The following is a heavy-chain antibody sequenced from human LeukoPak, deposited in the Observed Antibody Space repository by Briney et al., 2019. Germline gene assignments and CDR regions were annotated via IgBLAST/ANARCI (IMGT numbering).Heavy chain of an antibody. J-gene: IGHJ6*03. CDR2: IYYSGST. D-gene: IGHD5-24*01. CDR3: ARESEMATITGYYYYYYYMDV. V-gene: IGHV4-59*01. Sequence: PSETLSLTCTVSGGSISSYYWSWIRQPPGKGLEWIGYIYYSGSTSYNPSLKSRVTISVDTSKNQFSLKLSSVTAADTAVYYCARESEMATITGYYYYYYYMDVWGKGTTVTVSS. CDR1: GGSISSYY.